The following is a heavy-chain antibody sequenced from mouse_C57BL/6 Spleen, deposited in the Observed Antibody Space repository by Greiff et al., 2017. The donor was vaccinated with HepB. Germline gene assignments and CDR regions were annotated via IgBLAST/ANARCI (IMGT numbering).Heavy chain of an antibody. CDR2: IHPNSGST. CDR1: GYTFTSYW. CDR3: ARKGRYDYAMDY. J-gene: IGHJ4*01. Sequence: QVQLQQPGAELVKPGASVKLSCKASGYTFTSYWMHWVKQRPGQGLEWIGMIHPNSGSTNYNEKFKSKATLTVDKASSTAYMQLSSLKSEDSAVYYCARKGRYDYAMDYWGQGTSVTVSS. V-gene: IGHV1-64*01. D-gene: IGHD1-1*01.